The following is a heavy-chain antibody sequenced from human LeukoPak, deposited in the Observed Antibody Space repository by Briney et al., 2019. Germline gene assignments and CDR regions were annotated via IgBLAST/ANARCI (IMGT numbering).Heavy chain of an antibody. CDR1: GFTFSIYS. V-gene: IGHV3-53*01. J-gene: IGHJ6*02. D-gene: IGHD3-16*01. Sequence: SGGSLRLSCAASGFTFSIYSMYWVRQSPGKGLEWVSVIYSGGSTYYADSVKGRFTISRDNSKDTLYLQMNSLRAEDTAVYYCARDRVAPMGAYYYGMDVWGQGTTVTVSS. CDR2: IYSGGST. CDR3: ARDRVAPMGAYYYGMDV.